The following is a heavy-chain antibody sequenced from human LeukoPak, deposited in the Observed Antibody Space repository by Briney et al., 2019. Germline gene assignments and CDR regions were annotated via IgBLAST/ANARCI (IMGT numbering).Heavy chain of an antibody. Sequence: PGGSLRLSCAASGFTFSSYWMSWVRQAPGKGLEWVANIKQDGSEKYYVDSVEGRFTISRDNAKNSLFLQMNSLRAEDTAVYYCVRAQGLGESENHWGQGTLVTVSS. D-gene: IGHD3-16*01. CDR2: IKQDGSEK. CDR3: VRAQGLGESENH. J-gene: IGHJ4*02. CDR1: GFTFSSYW. V-gene: IGHV3-7*01.